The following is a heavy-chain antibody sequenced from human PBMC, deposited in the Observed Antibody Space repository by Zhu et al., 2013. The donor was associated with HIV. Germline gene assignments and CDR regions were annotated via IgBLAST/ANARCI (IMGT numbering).Heavy chain of an antibody. J-gene: IGHJ4*02. Sequence: QVQLVESGGDVVQPGKSLRLSCAASGFTFSSYAMHWVRHTPGKGLEWVAVISFDGRSDFYTDSVKGRFTISRNNSNNTLFLQMKSLRVEDTAMYYCVKDLRGTIFGVASNWGQGTLVTVSS. D-gene: IGHD3-3*01. V-gene: IGHV3-30*18. CDR2: ISFDGRSD. CDR1: GFTFSSYA. CDR3: VKDLRGTIFGVASN.